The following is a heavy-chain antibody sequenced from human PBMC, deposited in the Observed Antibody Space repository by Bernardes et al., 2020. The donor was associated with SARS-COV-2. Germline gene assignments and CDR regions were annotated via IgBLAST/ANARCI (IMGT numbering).Heavy chain of an antibody. J-gene: IGHJ4*02. CDR1: GFTFNSAW. Sequence: GGSLRLSCAASGFTFNSAWMNWVRQAPGKGLEWVGRIKTKRDGGATDYAAPVKGRFTIARDDSKNTLYLQMNSLKIEDTAVYYCSTSFWMGYSTVFDYWGQGTLVSVSS. V-gene: IGHV3-15*01. CDR2: IKTKRDGGAT. D-gene: IGHD3-3*01. CDR3: STSFWMGYSTVFDY.